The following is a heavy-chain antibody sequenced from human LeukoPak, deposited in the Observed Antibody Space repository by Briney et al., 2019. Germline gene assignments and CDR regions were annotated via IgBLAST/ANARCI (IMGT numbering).Heavy chain of an antibody. Sequence: ASVTVSFTASGYTFTSYGISWVRQAPGQGLEWMGWISAYNGNTNYAQKLQGRGTMTTDTSTSTAYMELRSLRSDDTAVYYCARDNPQNWFDPWGQGTLVTVSS. CDR1: GYTFTSYG. CDR3: ARDNPQNWFDP. V-gene: IGHV1-18*01. J-gene: IGHJ5*02. CDR2: ISAYNGNT. D-gene: IGHD1-14*01.